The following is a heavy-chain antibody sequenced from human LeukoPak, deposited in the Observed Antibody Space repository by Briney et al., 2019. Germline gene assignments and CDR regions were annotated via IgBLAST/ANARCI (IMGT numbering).Heavy chain of an antibody. CDR2: ISGGSRGI. CDR3: AELGITMIGGV. CDR1: GFTFSSYS. D-gene: IGHD3-10*02. Sequence: GGSLRLSCSASGFTFSSYSMNWVRQAPGKGLEWVSFISGGSRGIHYADSVKGRFTISRDNAENSLYLQMNSLRAEDTAVYYCAELGITMIGGVWGKGTTVTISS. V-gene: IGHV3-48*01. J-gene: IGHJ6*04.